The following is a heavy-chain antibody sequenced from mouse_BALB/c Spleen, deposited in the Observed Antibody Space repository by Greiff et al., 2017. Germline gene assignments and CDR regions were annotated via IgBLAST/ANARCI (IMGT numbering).Heavy chain of an antibody. CDR3: AREEVTTATWFAY. Sequence: VQLQQSGPSLVKPSQTLSLTCSVTGDSITSGYWNWIRKFPGNKLEYMGYISYSGSTYYNPSLKSRISITRDTSKNQYYLQLNSVTTEDTATYYCAREEVTTATWFAYWGQGTLVTVSA. D-gene: IGHD1-2*01. J-gene: IGHJ3*01. V-gene: IGHV3-8*02. CDR2: ISYSGST. CDR1: GDSITSGY.